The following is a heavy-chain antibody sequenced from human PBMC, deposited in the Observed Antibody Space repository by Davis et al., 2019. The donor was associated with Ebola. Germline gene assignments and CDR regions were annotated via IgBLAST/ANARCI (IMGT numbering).Heavy chain of an antibody. CDR2: ISAYNGDT. V-gene: IGHV1-18*01. CDR3: ARVKKRLLEWLSLVPCDY. Sequence: AASVKVSCKASGYTFTSYDISWVRQAPGQGLEWMGWISAYNGDTNYAQKFQGRVAMTTDTSTSTAYMELRSLRSDDTAVYYCARVKKRLLEWLSLVPCDYWGQGTLVTVSS. CDR1: GYTFTSYD. D-gene: IGHD3-3*01. J-gene: IGHJ4*02.